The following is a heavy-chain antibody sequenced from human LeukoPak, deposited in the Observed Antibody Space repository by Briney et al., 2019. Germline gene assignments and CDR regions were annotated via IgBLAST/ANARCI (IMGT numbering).Heavy chain of an antibody. J-gene: IGHJ4*02. D-gene: IGHD1-26*01. CDR1: GGSISSYY. Sequence: SETLSLTCTVSGGSISSYYWSWIRQPPGKGLEWIGYIYYSGSTNYNPSLKSRVTISVDTSKNQFSLKLSSVTAADTAVYYCARAGGSFDYWGQGTLVTVSS. V-gene: IGHV4-59*01. CDR3: ARAGGSFDY. CDR2: IYYSGST.